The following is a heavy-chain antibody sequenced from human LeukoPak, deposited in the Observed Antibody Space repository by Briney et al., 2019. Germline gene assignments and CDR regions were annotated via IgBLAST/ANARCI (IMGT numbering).Heavy chain of an antibody. CDR1: GGSSSSYY. D-gene: IGHD3-9*01. CDR3: ARHGRYFELLAGVVSPVDGFDI. J-gene: IGHJ3*02. CDR2: IYYSGST. Sequence: SETLSLTCTVAGGSSSSYYWSWMRQPPGQGLDWIGSIYYSGSTNYNPSLKSRVTISVDTSKNQFSLRLTSATAADTAVYYCARHGRYFELLAGVVSPVDGFDIWGQGTMVTVSS. V-gene: IGHV4-59*01.